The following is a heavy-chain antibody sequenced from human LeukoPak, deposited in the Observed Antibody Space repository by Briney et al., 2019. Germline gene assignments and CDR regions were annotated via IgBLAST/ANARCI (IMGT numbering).Heavy chain of an antibody. CDR2: INLSGGST. J-gene: IGHJ4*02. CDR3: ARDYVDDIPMIKDY. V-gene: IGHV1-46*01. D-gene: IGHD2-8*01. CDR1: GYTFTSYH. Sequence: ASVKVSCKASGYTFTSYHMHWVRQAPGQGLEWMGKINLSGGSTTYAQKFQGRVTMTRDTSTSTVYMELSSLRSEDTAVYYCARDYVDDIPMIKDYWGQGTLVAVSS.